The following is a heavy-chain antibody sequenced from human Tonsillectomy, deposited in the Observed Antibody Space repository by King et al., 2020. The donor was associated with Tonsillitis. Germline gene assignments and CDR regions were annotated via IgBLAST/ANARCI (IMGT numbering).Heavy chain of an antibody. D-gene: IGHD2-2*02. CDR2: IDPSDAYT. CDR3: ARNTYYYYYGLDV. CDR1: GYSFTSYW. Sequence: VQLVESGAEVKKPGESLRISCTGSGYSFTSYWISWVRQMPGKGLEWMGRIDPSDAYTNYSPSFQGHVTISADKSNSTAYLQWSSLKASDTAMYYCARNTYYYYYGLDVWGQGTTVPVSS. J-gene: IGHJ6*02. V-gene: IGHV5-10-1*03.